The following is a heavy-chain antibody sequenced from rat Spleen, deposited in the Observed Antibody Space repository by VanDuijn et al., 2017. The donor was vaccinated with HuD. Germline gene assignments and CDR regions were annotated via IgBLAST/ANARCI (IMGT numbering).Heavy chain of an antibody. D-gene: IGHD1-12*02. V-gene: IGHV5-7*01. CDR3: ARRHYDGAYGYFDF. J-gene: IGHJ1*01. CDR1: GFTFSDYN. CDR2: ITYDGSST. Sequence: EVQLVESGGGLVQPGRSLKLSCAASGFTFSDYNMAWVRQAPKKGLEWVATITYDGSSTYYRDSVKGRFTISRHNAKTTQYLQMDSLRSEDTAPYYCARRHYDGAYGYFDFWGPGTMVTVSS.